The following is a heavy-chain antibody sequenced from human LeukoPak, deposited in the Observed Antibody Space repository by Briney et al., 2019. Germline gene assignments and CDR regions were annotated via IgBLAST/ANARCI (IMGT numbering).Heavy chain of an antibody. J-gene: IGHJ4*02. CDR3: ARGLYCSSNSCDDTDY. CDR1: GGSFSGYY. V-gene: IGHV4-34*01. Sequence: PSETLSLTCAVYGGSFSGYYWSWIRQPPVKGLEWIGEINHSGSTNYNPSLKSRVTISVDTSKNQFSLKLSSVTAADTAVYYCARGLYCSSNSCDDTDYWGQGTLVTVSS. CDR2: INHSGST. D-gene: IGHD2-2*01.